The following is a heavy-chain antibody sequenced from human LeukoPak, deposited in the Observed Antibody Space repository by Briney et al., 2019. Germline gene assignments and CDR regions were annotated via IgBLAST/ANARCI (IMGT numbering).Heavy chain of an antibody. CDR1: GFTFSSYA. CDR2: ISYDGSNK. J-gene: IGHJ3*02. D-gene: IGHD6-19*01. Sequence: GGSLRLSCAASGFTFSSYAMHWVRQAPGKGLEWVAVISYDGSNKYYADSVKGRFTISRDNSKNTLYLQMNSLRAEDTAVYYCARPYRSGWRDAFDIWGQGTMVTVSS. CDR3: ARPYRSGWRDAFDI. V-gene: IGHV3-30-3*01.